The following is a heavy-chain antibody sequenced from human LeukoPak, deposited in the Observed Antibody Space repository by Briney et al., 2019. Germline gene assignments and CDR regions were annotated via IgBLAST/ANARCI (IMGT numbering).Heavy chain of an antibody. Sequence: PSETLSLTCAVYGGSLNGYYWSWIRQPPGKGLEWLGEINHRGTTKYNPFLMSRVAISLDTSNNQFSLRMNSVTAADTAVYYCARLSVSMFGVVRNWFDPWGQGTLVTVSS. CDR1: GGSLNGYY. V-gene: IGHV4-34*01. CDR2: INHRGTT. J-gene: IGHJ5*02. CDR3: ARLSVSMFGVVRNWFDP. D-gene: IGHD3-3*01.